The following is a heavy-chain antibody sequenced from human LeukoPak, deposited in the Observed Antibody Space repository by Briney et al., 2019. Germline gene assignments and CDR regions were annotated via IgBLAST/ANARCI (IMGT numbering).Heavy chain of an antibody. Sequence: GGSLRLSCEASEFTVSNNYMSWVRQAPGKGLEWVSLIYSGGTTHYADSVKGRFIISRDNSKNTLYLQMNSLRIEDSAVYYCARVASTWFFDYWGQGTLLTVSS. CDR2: IYSGGTT. J-gene: IGHJ4*02. CDR3: ARVASTWFFDY. D-gene: IGHD6-13*01. CDR1: EFTVSNNY. V-gene: IGHV3-66*01.